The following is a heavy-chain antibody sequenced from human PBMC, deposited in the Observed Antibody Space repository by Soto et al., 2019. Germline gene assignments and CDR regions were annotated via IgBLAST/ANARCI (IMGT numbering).Heavy chain of an antibody. CDR3: ARDSYGMDV. Sequence: ESGGGVVQPGRSLRLSCAASGFTFSYYAMHWVRQVPGRGLEWVAVIWYDGSNKYYADSVKGRFTISRDNSKNTLWLQMNSLRAEDTAVYYCARDSYGMDVWGQGTTVTVSS. J-gene: IGHJ6*02. V-gene: IGHV3-33*01. CDR1: GFTFSYYA. CDR2: IWYDGSNK.